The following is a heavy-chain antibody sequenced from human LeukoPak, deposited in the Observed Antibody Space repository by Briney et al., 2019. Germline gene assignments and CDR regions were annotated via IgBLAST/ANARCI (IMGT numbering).Heavy chain of an antibody. D-gene: IGHD1-1*01. J-gene: IGHJ2*01. CDR2: ISGSGGST. Sequence: GGSLRLSCAASGFTFSSYAMSWVRQAPGKGLEWVSAISGSGGSTYYADSVKGRFTISRDNSKNTLYLQMNSLRAEDTAVYYCANKKLNHPQTPPWGGTNLYLDLWGRGTLVTVSS. CDR1: GFTFSSYA. CDR3: ANKKLNHPQTPPWGGTNLYLDL. V-gene: IGHV3-23*01.